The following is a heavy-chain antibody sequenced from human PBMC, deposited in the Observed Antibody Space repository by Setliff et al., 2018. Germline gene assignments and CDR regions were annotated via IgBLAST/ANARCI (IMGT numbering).Heavy chain of an antibody. V-gene: IGHV3-15*01. CDR2: IKRESDGGTT. Sequence: GGSLRLSCAASGLTFSNAWMSWVRQAPGKGLEWVGRIKRESDGGTTDYAAPVKGRFTISRDDSKNTLYLQMNSLKTEDTAVYYCISLWLGYYGLDVWGQGTTVTVSS. J-gene: IGHJ6*02. D-gene: IGHD5-18*01. CDR1: GLTFSNAW. CDR3: ISLWLGYYGLDV.